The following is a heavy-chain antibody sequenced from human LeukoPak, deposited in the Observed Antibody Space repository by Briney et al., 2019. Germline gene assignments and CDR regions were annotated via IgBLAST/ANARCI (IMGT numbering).Heavy chain of an antibody. CDR2: INRDGSGK. CDR1: GLTFINYW. D-gene: IGHD1-26*01. Sequence: PGGSLRLSSAGSGLTFINYWMTWVRQVPGKGLEWVANINRDGSGKYYLPSVRGRFTISKDDAKDSLYLQMDSLRPEDTAIYYCARVEYSGNGNLYWGQGTLVTVSS. J-gene: IGHJ4*02. CDR3: ARVEYSGNGNLY. V-gene: IGHV3-7*03.